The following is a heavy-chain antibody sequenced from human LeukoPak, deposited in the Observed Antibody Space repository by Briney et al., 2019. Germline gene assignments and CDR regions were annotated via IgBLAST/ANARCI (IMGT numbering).Heavy chain of an antibody. CDR1: GDSLSIHY. D-gene: IGHD6-19*01. Sequence: SETLSPTCTVSGDSLSIHYWSWIRQPPGKGLEWIGYIYGSGSTHYDPSLRSRVTISEDTSKNQFSLKLTSVPAADTAVYYCARNVGWYTHDTWGQGPLVTVSS. J-gene: IGHJ5*02. CDR2: IYGSGST. V-gene: IGHV4-59*08. CDR3: ARNVGWYTHDT.